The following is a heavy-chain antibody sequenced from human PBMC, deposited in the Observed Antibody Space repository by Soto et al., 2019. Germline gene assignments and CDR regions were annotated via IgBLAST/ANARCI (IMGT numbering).Heavy chain of an antibody. D-gene: IGHD1-26*01. CDR2: ISGSGGSI. CDR1: GFTFKSFA. J-gene: IGHJ3*01. V-gene: IGHV3-23*01. Sequence: DEQLLESGGGLVQPGGSLRLSCAASGFTFKSFAMSWVRQAPGTGLEWVSSISGSGGSIYYADSVKGRFTISRDNAKTTLYLEMDSLKAEDTAVVYCAKGNSQWGSGEAFDLWGQGTMVIVSS. CDR3: AKGNSQWGSGEAFDL.